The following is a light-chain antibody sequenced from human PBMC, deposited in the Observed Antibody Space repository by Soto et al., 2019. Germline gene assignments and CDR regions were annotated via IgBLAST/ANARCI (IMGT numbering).Light chain of an antibody. J-gene: IGLJ1*01. Sequence: QSVLAQPPSASGSPGQSVTISFTGTSSDVGTYDFVSWYQQHPGKAPRLMIFDVSERPSGVPDRFSGSKSGNTASLTISGLQAEDEADYYCCLYAVTFYVFGTGTKVTVL. V-gene: IGLV2-11*01. CDR2: DVS. CDR1: SSDVGTYDF. CDR3: CLYAVTFYV.